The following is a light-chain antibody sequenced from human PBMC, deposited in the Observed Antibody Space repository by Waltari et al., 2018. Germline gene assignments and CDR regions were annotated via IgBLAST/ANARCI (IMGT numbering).Light chain of an antibody. V-gene: IGLV2-14*03. J-gene: IGLJ3*02. CDR3: TSYTSSSTWV. CDR2: CVA. CDR1: SSDVGAYNH. Sequence: QSALTQPASVSGFPGQSITISCTGASSDVGAYNHVSWYQQHPGKAPKLMIYCVANRPSGVSNRFSGSQSGNTASLTISGLQAEDEADYYCTSYTSSSTWVFGGGTKLTVL.